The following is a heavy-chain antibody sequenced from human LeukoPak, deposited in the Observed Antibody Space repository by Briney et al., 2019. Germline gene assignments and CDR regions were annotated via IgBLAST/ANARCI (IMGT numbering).Heavy chain of an antibody. CDR1: GGSFSGYY. CDR2: INHSGST. J-gene: IGHJ6*03. CDR3: ARVIGYSYGHYYYYYMDV. Sequence: SETLSLTCAVYGGSFSGYYWSWIRQPPGKGLEWIGEINHSGSTNYNPSLKSRVTISVDTSKNQFSLKLSSVTAADTAAYYCARVIGYSYGHYYYYYMDVWGKGTTVTVSS. D-gene: IGHD5-18*01. V-gene: IGHV4-34*01.